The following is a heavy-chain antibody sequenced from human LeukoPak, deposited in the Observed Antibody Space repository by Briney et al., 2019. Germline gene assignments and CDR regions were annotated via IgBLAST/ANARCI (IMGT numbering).Heavy chain of an antibody. CDR3: ARGPSGYHNT. CDR2: ISYDGSNK. D-gene: IGHD5-12*01. Sequence: GGSLRLSCAASGFTFSSYGMHWVRQAPGKGLEWVAVISYDGSNKYYVDSVKGRFTISRDNSKNTLYLQMNSLRAKDTAVYYCARGPSGYHNTGGQGTLVTVSS. V-gene: IGHV3-30*03. J-gene: IGHJ4*02. CDR1: GFTFSSYG.